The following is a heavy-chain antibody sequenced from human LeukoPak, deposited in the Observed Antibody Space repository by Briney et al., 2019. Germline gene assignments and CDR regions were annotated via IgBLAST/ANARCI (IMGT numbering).Heavy chain of an antibody. V-gene: IGHV4-38-2*02. Sequence: SETLSLTCTVSGYSISSGYYWGWIRQPPGKGLEWIGSIYHSGSTNYNPSLKSRVTISVETSKNQFSLKLTSVTAADTAVYYCARGRSTLIVGENYYHYYMDVWGKGTTVTISS. J-gene: IGHJ6*03. CDR2: IYHSGST. D-gene: IGHD3-22*01. CDR3: ARGRSTLIVGENYYHYYMDV. CDR1: GYSISSGYY.